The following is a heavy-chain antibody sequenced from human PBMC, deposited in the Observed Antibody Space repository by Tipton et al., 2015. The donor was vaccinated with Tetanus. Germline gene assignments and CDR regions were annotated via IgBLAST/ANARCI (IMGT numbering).Heavy chain of an antibody. V-gene: IGHV4-34*01. CDR3: ARGLRFFDY. J-gene: IGHJ4*02. Sequence: TLSLTCAVYGGSFSGYYWSWIRQPPGKGLEWIGEINHSGSTNYNPSLKSRVTISVDTPKNQFSLKLSSVTAADMAVYYCARGLRFFDYWGQGTLVTVSS. D-gene: IGHD5-12*01. CDR2: INHSGST. CDR1: GGSFSGYY.